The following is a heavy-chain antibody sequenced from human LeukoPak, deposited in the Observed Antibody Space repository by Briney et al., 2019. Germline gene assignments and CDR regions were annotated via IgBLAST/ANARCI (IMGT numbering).Heavy chain of an antibody. J-gene: IGHJ5*02. CDR1: GGSISSSSYY. CDR3: ARCDGSGSYPWWFDP. V-gene: IGHV4-39*07. D-gene: IGHD3-10*01. Sequence: PSETLSLTCTVSGGSISSSSYYWGWIRQPPGKGLEWIGSIYHSGSTYYNPSLKSRVTISVDTSKNQFSLKLSSVTAADTAVYYCARCDGSGSYPWWFDPWGQGTLVTVSS. CDR2: IYHSGST.